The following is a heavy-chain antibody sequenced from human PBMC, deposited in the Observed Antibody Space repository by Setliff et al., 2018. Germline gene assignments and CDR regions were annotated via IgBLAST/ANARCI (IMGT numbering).Heavy chain of an antibody. CDR3: ARGGSYPDY. D-gene: IGHD3-16*01. Sequence: QAGGSLRLSCAASGFTFRRDWMSWVRQAPGKGLEWVANIRQDGSEKYYVDSVRGRFTISRDNAKQSLYLQMNSLRVEDTAVYYCARGGSYPDYGGQGTVVTVSS. CDR2: IRQDGSEK. CDR1: GFTFRRDW. V-gene: IGHV3-7*01. J-gene: IGHJ4*02.